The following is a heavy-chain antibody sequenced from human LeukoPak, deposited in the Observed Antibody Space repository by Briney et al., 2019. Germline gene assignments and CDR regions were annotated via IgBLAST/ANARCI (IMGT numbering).Heavy chain of an antibody. V-gene: IGHV3-30*02. J-gene: IGHJ4*02. CDR3: AKGYSGRYYFDY. Sequence: GGSLRLSCAASGFAFSSYSMHWVRQAPGKGLEWVAFIRYDGSNKYYADSVKGRFTISRDNSKNTLYLQMNSLRAEDTAVYYCAKGYSGRYYFDYWGQGTLVTVSS. D-gene: IGHD5-18*01. CDR2: IRYDGSNK. CDR1: GFAFSSYS.